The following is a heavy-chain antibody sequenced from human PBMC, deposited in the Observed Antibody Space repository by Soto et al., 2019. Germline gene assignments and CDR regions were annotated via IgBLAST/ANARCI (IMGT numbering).Heavy chain of an antibody. J-gene: IGHJ5*02. CDR2: ISYDGSNK. D-gene: IGHD3-9*01. CDR3: ASLDYDILTGLNNWFDP. CDR1: GFTFSSYG. Sequence: QVQLVESGGGVVQPGGSLSLSCAASGFTFSSYGMHWVRKAPGKGLEWGAVISYDGSNKYYADSVKGRFTISRDNSKNTLYLQMNSLRAEDTAVYYCASLDYDILTGLNNWFDPWGQGTLVTVSS. V-gene: IGHV3-30*03.